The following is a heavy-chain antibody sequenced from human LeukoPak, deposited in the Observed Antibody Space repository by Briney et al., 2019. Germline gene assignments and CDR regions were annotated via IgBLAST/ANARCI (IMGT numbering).Heavy chain of an antibody. CDR1: GFTFRSYS. Sequence: GGSLRLSCAASGFTFRSYSMNWVRQAPGKGLEWVSYISSSSSTIYYADSVKGRFTISRDNAKNSLYLQMNSLRDEDTAVYYCASEGYSSGWYERDFDYWGQGTLVTVSS. CDR3: ASEGYSSGWYERDFDY. D-gene: IGHD6-19*01. CDR2: ISSSSSTI. J-gene: IGHJ4*02. V-gene: IGHV3-48*02.